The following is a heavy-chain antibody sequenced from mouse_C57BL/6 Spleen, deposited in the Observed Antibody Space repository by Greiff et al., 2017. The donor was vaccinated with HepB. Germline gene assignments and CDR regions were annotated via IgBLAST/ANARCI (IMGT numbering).Heavy chain of an antibody. D-gene: IGHD2-5*01. J-gene: IGHJ4*01. CDR1: GFTFSDYY. CDR3: ARYYSNYYYAMDY. CDR2: ISNGGGST. Sequence: EVKLEESGGGLVQPGGSLKLSCAASGFTFSDYYMYWVRQTPEKRLEWVAYISNGGGSTYYPDTVKGRFTISRDNAKNTLYLQMSRLKSEDTAMYYCARYYSNYYYAMDYWGQGTSVTVSS. V-gene: IGHV5-12*01.